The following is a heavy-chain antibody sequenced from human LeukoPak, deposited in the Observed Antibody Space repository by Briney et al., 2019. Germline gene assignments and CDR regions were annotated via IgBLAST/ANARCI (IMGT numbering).Heavy chain of an antibody. J-gene: IGHJ4*02. CDR1: GGSISSYY. CDR3: ARGRVVAETIDY. CDR2: IYYSAST. Sequence: PSETLSLTCTVSGGSISSYYWSWIRQHPGKGLEWIGYIYYSASTYYNPSLKSRTTISGDTSKNQFSLKLRSVTAADTAVYYCARGRVVAETIDYWGQGTLVTVSS. V-gene: IGHV4-59*06. D-gene: IGHD2-15*01.